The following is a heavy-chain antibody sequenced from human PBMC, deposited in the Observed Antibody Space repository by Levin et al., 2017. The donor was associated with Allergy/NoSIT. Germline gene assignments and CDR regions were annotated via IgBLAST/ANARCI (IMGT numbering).Heavy chain of an antibody. CDR3: AKEKFVYPNGDGQRRLTDS. V-gene: IGHV3-30*18. CDR2: IAHDGSNE. J-gene: IGHJ4*02. Sequence: GGSLRLSCAGFGFTFRDYGMHWVRQAPGKGLEWVAVIAHDGSNEYYADSVKGRFTISRDNSKNTLYLHVDSLRAEDTAVYYCAKEKFVYPNGDGQRRLTDSWGQGTLVTVSS. D-gene: IGHD4-17*01. CDR1: GFTFRDYG.